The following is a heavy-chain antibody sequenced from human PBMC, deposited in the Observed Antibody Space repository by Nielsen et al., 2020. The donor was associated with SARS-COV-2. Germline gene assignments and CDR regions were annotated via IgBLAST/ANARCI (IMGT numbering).Heavy chain of an antibody. D-gene: IGHD3-16*02. CDR2: IWYDGSNK. J-gene: IGHJ4*02. V-gene: IGHV3-33*06. CDR3: AKAYMITFGGVIVPGMDFDY. Sequence: WIRQPPGKGLEWVAVIWYDGSNKYYADSVKGRFTISRDNSKNTLYLQMNSLRAEDTAVYYCAKAYMITFGGVIVPGMDFDYWGQGTLVTVSS.